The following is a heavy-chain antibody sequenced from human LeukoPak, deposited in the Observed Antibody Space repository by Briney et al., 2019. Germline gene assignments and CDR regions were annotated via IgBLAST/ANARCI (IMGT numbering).Heavy chain of an antibody. Sequence: SETLSLTCTVSGGSISRYYWTWIRQPPGKGLEWIGYIYASGRPNYNPSLNSRGTISVDTSKNQFSLKLISVTAADTAVYYCARPFWSDYDNWFDPWGQGTLVTVSS. CDR3: ARPFWSDYDNWFDP. D-gene: IGHD3-3*01. J-gene: IGHJ5*02. V-gene: IGHV4-4*09. CDR1: GGSISRYY. CDR2: IYASGRP.